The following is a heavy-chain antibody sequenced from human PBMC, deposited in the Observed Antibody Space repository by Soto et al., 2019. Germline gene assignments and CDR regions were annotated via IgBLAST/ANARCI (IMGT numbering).Heavy chain of an antibody. D-gene: IGHD2-15*01. CDR3: AKDLGGNPAKTQFYFGMDV. Sequence: GGSLRLSCAASGFTFSNYAMDWVRQAPGKGLEWVSVISGSGGSTYYADSVKGRFTISRDNFRNTLYLQMNSLRVEDTAIYYRAKDLGGNPAKTQFYFGMDVWGQGTTVTVSS. CDR2: ISGSGGST. CDR1: GFTFSNYA. J-gene: IGHJ6*02. V-gene: IGHV3-23*01.